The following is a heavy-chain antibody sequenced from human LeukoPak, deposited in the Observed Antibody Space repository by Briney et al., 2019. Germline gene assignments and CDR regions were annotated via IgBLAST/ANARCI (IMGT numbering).Heavy chain of an antibody. V-gene: IGHV3-64*01. CDR2: ISSNGGST. CDR1: GFTFSSYA. CDR3: AREYSGSRGLFYD. D-gene: IGHD1-26*01. J-gene: IGHJ4*02. Sequence: PGGSLRLSCAASGFTFSSYAMHWVRQAPGKGLEYVSAISSNGGSTYYANSVKGRFTISRDNSKNTLYLQMGSLRAEDMAVYYCAREYSGSRGLFYDWSQGTLVTVSS.